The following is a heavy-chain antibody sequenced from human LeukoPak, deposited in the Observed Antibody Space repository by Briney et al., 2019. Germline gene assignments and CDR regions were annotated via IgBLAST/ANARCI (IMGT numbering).Heavy chain of an antibody. V-gene: IGHV4-34*01. CDR1: GGSFSGYY. J-gene: IGHJ4*02. CDR2: INHSGST. Sequence: SETLSLTCAVYGGSFSGYYWSWIRQPPGKGLEWIGEINHSGSTNYNPSLKSRVTISVDTSKNQFSLKLSSVTAADTAVYYCARGTGRQQQFDYWGQGTLVTVSS. CDR3: ARGTGRQQQFDY. D-gene: IGHD6-13*01.